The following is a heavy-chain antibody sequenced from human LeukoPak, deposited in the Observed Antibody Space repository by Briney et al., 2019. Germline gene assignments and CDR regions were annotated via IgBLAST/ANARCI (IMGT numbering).Heavy chain of an antibody. J-gene: IGHJ4*02. CDR1: GGSFSGYY. Sequence: SETLSLTCAVYGGSFSGYYWSWIRQPPGKGLEWIGEINHSGSTNYNPSLKSRVTISVDTSKNQFSLKLSSVTAADTAVYYCARRRWLQIMDDYWGQGTLVTVSS. V-gene: IGHV4-34*01. CDR3: ARRRWLQIMDDY. CDR2: INHSGST. D-gene: IGHD5-24*01.